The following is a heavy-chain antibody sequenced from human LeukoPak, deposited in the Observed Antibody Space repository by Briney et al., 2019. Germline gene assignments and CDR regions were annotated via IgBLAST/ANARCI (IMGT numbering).Heavy chain of an antibody. V-gene: IGHV1-2*02. CDR2: INPNSGGT. CDR3: AREMGSSSWPFDP. Sequence: ASVKVSCKASGYTFTGYYMHWVRQAPGQGLEWMGWINPNSGGTNYAQKFQGRVTMTRDTSISTAYMELSSLRSDDTAVYYCAREMGSSSWPFDPWGQGTLVTVSS. D-gene: IGHD6-6*01. J-gene: IGHJ5*02. CDR1: GYTFTGYY.